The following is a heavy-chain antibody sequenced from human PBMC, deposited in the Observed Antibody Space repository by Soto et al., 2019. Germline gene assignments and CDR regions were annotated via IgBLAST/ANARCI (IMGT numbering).Heavy chain of an antibody. CDR2: ISGSGGST. CDR1: GITFSTYA. V-gene: IGHV3-23*01. D-gene: IGHD3-16*01. CDR3: AKDHWGSY. J-gene: IGHJ4*02. Sequence: GGSLRLSCAASGITFSTYAMSWVRQAPGKGLEWVSAISGSGGSTYYADSVKGRFTISRDNPKNTLYLQMNSLRAEDTALYYCAKDHWGSYSGQGTLVTVSS.